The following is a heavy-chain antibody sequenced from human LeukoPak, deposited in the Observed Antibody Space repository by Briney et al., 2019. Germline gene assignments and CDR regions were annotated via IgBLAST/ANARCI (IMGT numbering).Heavy chain of an antibody. V-gene: IGHV4-4*02. J-gene: IGHJ4*02. D-gene: IGHD6-13*01. CDR2: IYHSGST. Sequence: KPSETLSLTCAVSGGSISSSNWWSWVRQPPGKGLEWIGEIYHSGSTNYNPSLKSRVTMSVDKSKNQFSLKLSSVTAADTAVYYCARVEFIAAAVTYDYWGQGTLVTVSS. CDR1: GGSISSSNW. CDR3: ARVEFIAAAVTYDY.